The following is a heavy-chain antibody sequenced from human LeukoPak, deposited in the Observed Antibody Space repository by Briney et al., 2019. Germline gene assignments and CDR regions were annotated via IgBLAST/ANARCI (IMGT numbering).Heavy chain of an antibody. Sequence: GGSLRLSCAASGFTFSNAWMNWVRQAPGRGLEWVSAISGDADSTYYADSVKGRFTISRDNSKNTLYLQVNSLRADDTAVYYCAKKEGGFDHWGQGALVTVSS. J-gene: IGHJ4*02. CDR3: AKKEGGFDH. V-gene: IGHV3-23*01. CDR2: ISGDADST. D-gene: IGHD1-26*01. CDR1: GFTFSNAW.